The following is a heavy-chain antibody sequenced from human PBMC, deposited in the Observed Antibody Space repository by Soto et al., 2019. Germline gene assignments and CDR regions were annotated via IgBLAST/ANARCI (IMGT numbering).Heavy chain of an antibody. CDR1: GFTFSSYP. CDR3: AKEGYCNGGSCSIFDF. V-gene: IGHV3-30*04. CDR2: ISYDGSNK. Sequence: QVPLVESGGGVVQPGRSLRLSCAASGFTFSSYPMHWVRQAPGKGLEWVAVISYDGSNKFYADSVKGRLTISRDDSKNTLYLQMNGLRAEDTAIYYCAKEGYCNGGSCSIFDFWGQGTLVTVSS. J-gene: IGHJ4*02. D-gene: IGHD2-15*01.